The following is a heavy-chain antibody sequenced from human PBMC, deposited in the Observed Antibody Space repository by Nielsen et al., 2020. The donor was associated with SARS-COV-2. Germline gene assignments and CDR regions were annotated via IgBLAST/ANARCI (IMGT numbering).Heavy chain of an antibody. Sequence: LRLSCAVYGGSFSGYYWSWIRQPPGKGLEWIGEINHSGSTNYNPSLKSRVTISVDTSKNQFSLKLSSVTAADTAVYYCARVSITMVRGVIGHHCYYYGMDVWGQGTTVTVSS. CDR3: ARVSITMVRGVIGHHCYYYGMDV. V-gene: IGHV4-34*09. J-gene: IGHJ6*02. CDR1: GGSFSGYY. D-gene: IGHD3-10*01. CDR2: INHSGST.